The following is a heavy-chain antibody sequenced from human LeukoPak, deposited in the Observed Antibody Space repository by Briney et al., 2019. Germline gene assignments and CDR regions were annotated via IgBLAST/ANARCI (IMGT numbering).Heavy chain of an antibody. D-gene: IGHD3-10*01. Sequence: SETLSLTCTVSGGSISSSSYYWGWIRQPPGKGLEWIGSIYYSGSTYYNPSLKSRVTISVDTSKNQFSLKLSSVTAADTAVYYCGRETTYGSGSYYHDYWGQGTLVTVSS. CDR2: IYYSGST. V-gene: IGHV4-39*07. CDR3: GRETTYGSGSYYHDY. J-gene: IGHJ4*02. CDR1: GGSISSSSYY.